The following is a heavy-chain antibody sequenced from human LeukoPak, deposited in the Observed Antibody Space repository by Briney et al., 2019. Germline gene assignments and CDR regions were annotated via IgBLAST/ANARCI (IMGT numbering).Heavy chain of an antibody. Sequence: GGSLRLSCAASGFTFSSYSMNWVRQAPGKGLEWVSSISSSSSYIYYADSVKGRFTISRDNSKNTLYLQMNSLRSEDTAVYYCARGGWFGESLLRDAFDIWGQGTMVTVSS. V-gene: IGHV3-21*04. CDR3: ARGGWFGESLLRDAFDI. J-gene: IGHJ3*02. D-gene: IGHD3-10*01. CDR1: GFTFSSYS. CDR2: ISSSSSYI.